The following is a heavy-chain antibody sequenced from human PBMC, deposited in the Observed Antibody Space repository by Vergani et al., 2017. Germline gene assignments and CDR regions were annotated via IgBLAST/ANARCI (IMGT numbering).Heavy chain of an antibody. D-gene: IGHD2-2*01. Sequence: QVQLQESGPGLVKPSQTLSLTCTVSGGSISSGSYYWSWIRQPPGKGLEWIGYIYYSGSTNYNPSLKSRVTISVDTSKNQFSLKLSSVTAADTAVYYCARGCGTSCYLFDYWGQGTLVTVSS. J-gene: IGHJ4*02. CDR3: ARGCGTSCYLFDY. CDR2: IYYSGST. V-gene: IGHV4-61*01. CDR1: GGSISSGSYY.